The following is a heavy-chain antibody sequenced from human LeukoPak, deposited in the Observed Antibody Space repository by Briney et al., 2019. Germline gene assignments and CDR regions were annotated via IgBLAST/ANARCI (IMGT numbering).Heavy chain of an antibody. D-gene: IGHD2-2*01. CDR2: IKTKTDGGAT. Sequence: GGSLRLSCAASRFTFSNAWMSWVRQAPGKGLEWVGRIKTKTDGGATDYAAPVKGRFTISRDDSKNTVYLQMNSLKTEDTAVYYCTSEAPAAPLDYWGQRTLVTVSS. CDR1: RFTFSNAW. J-gene: IGHJ4*02. CDR3: TSEAPAAPLDY. V-gene: IGHV3-15*01.